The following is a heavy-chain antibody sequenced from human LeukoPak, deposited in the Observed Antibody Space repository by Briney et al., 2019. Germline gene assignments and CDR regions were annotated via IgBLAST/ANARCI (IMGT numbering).Heavy chain of an antibody. CDR3: ASSIAVAETLNHDAFDI. CDR1: GFTFSSYA. J-gene: IGHJ3*02. Sequence: GGSLRLSCAASGFTFSSYAMTWVRQAPGKGLEWVSVISGRADRTYYTDSVKGRFTVSRDNSKNTLYLQMNSLRAEDTAVYYCASSIAVAETLNHDAFDIWGQGTMVTVSS. D-gene: IGHD6-19*01. V-gene: IGHV3-23*01. CDR2: ISGRADRT.